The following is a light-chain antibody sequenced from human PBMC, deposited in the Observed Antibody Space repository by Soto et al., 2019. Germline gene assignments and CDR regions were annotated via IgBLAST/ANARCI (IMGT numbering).Light chain of an antibody. CDR3: SSYTSSSTPCV. V-gene: IGLV2-14*01. CDR1: SSDVGGYNY. J-gene: IGLJ1*01. Sequence: QSVRTQPASVSGSPGQSITISCTGTSSDVGGYNYVSWYQQHPGKAPKLMIYEVSNRPSGVSNRFSGFKSGNTASLTISGLQAEDEADYYCSSYTSSSTPCVFGTGTKVTVL. CDR2: EVS.